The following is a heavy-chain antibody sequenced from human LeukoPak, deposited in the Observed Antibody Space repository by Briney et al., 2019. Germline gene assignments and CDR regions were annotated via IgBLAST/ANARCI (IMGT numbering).Heavy chain of an antibody. Sequence: ASVKVSCKASGYTFTGYYMHWVRQAPGQGLEWMGWINPNSGGTNYAQKFQGRVTMTRDTSISTAYMELSRPRSDDTAVYYCARAGDYYDSSGYYIFDYWGQGTLVTVSS. D-gene: IGHD3-22*01. V-gene: IGHV1-2*02. J-gene: IGHJ4*02. CDR3: ARAGDYYDSSGYYIFDY. CDR1: GYTFTGYY. CDR2: INPNSGGT.